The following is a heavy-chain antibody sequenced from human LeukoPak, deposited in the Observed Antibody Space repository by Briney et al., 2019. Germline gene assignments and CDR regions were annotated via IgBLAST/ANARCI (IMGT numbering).Heavy chain of an antibody. CDR3: AKFLVAAESEFDY. J-gene: IGHJ4*02. V-gene: IGHV3-30*18. CDR1: GFTFSSYG. CDR2: ISYDGSNK. D-gene: IGHD2-15*01. Sequence: GRSLRLSCAASGFTFSSYGMHWVRQAPGKGLEWVAVISYDGSNKYYADSVKGRFTISRDNSKNTLYLQMNSLRAEDTAVYYSAKFLVAAESEFDYWGQGTLVTVSS.